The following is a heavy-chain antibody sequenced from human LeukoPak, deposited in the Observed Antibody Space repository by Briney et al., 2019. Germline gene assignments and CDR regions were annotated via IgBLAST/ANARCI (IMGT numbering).Heavy chain of an antibody. CDR2: ISGSGGST. V-gene: IGHV3-23*01. CDR3: AGFRSGIGDDY. Sequence: GGSLRLSCAASGFTFSSYTMSWVRQAPGKGLEWVSGISGSGGSTYYADSVKGRFTISRDNAKNSLYLQMNSLRAEDTAVYYCAGFRSGIGDDYWGQGTLVTVSS. D-gene: IGHD3-10*01. J-gene: IGHJ4*02. CDR1: GFTFSSYT.